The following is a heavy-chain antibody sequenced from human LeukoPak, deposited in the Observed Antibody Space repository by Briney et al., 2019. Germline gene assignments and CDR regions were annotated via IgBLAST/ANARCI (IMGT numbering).Heavy chain of an antibody. V-gene: IGHV4-30-4*01. D-gene: IGHD5-12*01. Sequence: SETLSLTSTVSGDSIRSVDHYWSWIRPPPGKGLEWSGYIHYSGSTYYNPSLKSRLIMSVDMSKNQFSLSLNSLTAADSAVYYCARAAADKNSCYFFDNWGQGNLVTVSS. CDR1: GDSIRSVDHY. J-gene: IGHJ4*02. CDR2: IHYSGST. CDR3: ARAAADKNSCYFFDN.